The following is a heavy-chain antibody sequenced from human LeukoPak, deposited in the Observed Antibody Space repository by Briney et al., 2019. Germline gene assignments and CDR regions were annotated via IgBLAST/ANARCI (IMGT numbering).Heavy chain of an antibody. CDR1: GFTFLTYA. D-gene: IGHD6-19*01. Sequence: GGSLRLPCAASGFTFLTYAMSWVRQAPGKGLQWVSVIRDSGATTYYSDPVKGRFTISRDNSKNTLYLQMNSLRAEDTAVYYCAKAGRSGWYPGWPFDIWGQGTMVTVSS. V-gene: IGHV3-23*01. CDR2: IRDSGATT. J-gene: IGHJ3*02. CDR3: AKAGRSGWYPGWPFDI.